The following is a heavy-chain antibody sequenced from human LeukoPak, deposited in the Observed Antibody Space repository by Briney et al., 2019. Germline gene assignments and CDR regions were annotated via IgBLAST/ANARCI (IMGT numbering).Heavy chain of an antibody. CDR1: GFTFSSYS. J-gene: IGHJ4*02. CDR3: ARDLIAVAGQPWGDY. CDR2: ISSSSSTI. D-gene: IGHD6-19*01. Sequence: GGSLRLSCAASGFTFSSYSMNWVRQAPGKGLEWVSYISSSSSTIYYADSVKGRLTISRDNAKNSLYLQMNSLRAEDTAVYYCARDLIAVAGQPWGDYWGQGTLVTVSS. V-gene: IGHV3-48*01.